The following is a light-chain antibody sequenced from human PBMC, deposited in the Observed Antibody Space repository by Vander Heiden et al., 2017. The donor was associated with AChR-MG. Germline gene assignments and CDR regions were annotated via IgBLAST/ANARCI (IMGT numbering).Light chain of an antibody. V-gene: IGLV1-40*01. CDR2: GNI. J-gene: IGLJ1*01. Sequence: QSVLTPPPLVAGAPGQGGTISCTGSSANIAAAYDVQWYQQLPGTAAKPLIYGNINRPSGAPGRFTGSKSGTSAPQAITGLQAEDVGDYLCKSYDSRMGGFYVFGTGTKVTVL. CDR1: SANIAAAYD. CDR3: KSYDSRMGGFYV.